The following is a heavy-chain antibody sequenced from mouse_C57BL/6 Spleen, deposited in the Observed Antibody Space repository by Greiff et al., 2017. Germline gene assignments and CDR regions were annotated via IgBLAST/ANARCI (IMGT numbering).Heavy chain of an antibody. D-gene: IGHD1-1*01. Sequence: EVQLQESGAELVRPGASVKLSCTASGFNITDYYMHWVKQRPEQGLEWIGRIDPEDGDTEYAPKFQGKATMTADTSSNTAYLQLSSLTSEDTAVYYCTLITTVVAHFDYWGQGTTLTVSS. CDR3: TLITTVVAHFDY. J-gene: IGHJ2*01. V-gene: IGHV14-1*01. CDR1: GFNITDYY. CDR2: IDPEDGDT.